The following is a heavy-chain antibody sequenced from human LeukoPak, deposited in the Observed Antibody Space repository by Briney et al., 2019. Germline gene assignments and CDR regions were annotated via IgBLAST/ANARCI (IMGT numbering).Heavy chain of an antibody. V-gene: IGHV1-2*02. CDR3: ARDRAVVVPAAVYIHNWFDP. Sequence: ASVKVSCKASEYTFNGYYIHWVRQAPGQGLEWMGWINPRSGGTNYAQKFQGRVTMTRDTSISTAYMELSSLRSDDTAVYYCARDRAVVVPAAVYIHNWFDPWGQGTLVTVSS. CDR2: INPRSGGT. J-gene: IGHJ5*02. CDR1: EYTFNGYY. D-gene: IGHD2-2*01.